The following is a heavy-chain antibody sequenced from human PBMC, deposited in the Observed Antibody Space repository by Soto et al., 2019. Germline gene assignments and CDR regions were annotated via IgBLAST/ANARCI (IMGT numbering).Heavy chain of an antibody. CDR1: GFTVSSNY. V-gene: IGHV3-53*01. D-gene: IGHD4-17*01. J-gene: IGHJ6*02. CDR2: IYSGGST. CDR3: ARASTGGIGYYYYGMDV. Sequence: EVQLVESGGGLIQPGGSLRLSCAASGFTVSSNYMSWVRQAPGKGLEWVSVIYSGGSTYYADSVKGRFTISRDNSKNTLYLQMNSLRAEDTAVYYCARASTGGIGYYYYGMDVWGQGTTVTVSS.